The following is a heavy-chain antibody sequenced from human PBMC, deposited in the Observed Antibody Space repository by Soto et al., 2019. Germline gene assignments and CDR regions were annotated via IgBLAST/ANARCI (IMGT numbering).Heavy chain of an antibody. CDR1: GYTFTSYD. V-gene: IGHV1-8*01. D-gene: IGHD3-3*01. Sequence: ASVKVSCKASGYTFTSYDINWVRQATGQGLEWMGWMNPNSGNTGYAQKFQGRVTMTRNTSISTAYMELSSLRSEDTAVYYCARVSKKKYYDFWSGINWFDPWGQGTLVTVSS. CDR2: MNPNSGNT. J-gene: IGHJ5*02. CDR3: ARVSKKKYYDFWSGINWFDP.